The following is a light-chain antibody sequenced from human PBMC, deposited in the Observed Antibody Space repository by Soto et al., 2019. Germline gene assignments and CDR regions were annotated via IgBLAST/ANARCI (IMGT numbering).Light chain of an antibody. CDR1: QSVSSF. CDR2: DTF. CDR3: QQRSNWPPIT. V-gene: IGKV3-11*01. J-gene: IGKJ5*01. Sequence: EIVLPQSPATLSLSPGESATLSCRASQSVSSFLAWYQQKPGQAPRLLIYDTFNRATGIPARFSGSGSGTDFTLTIRGLEPEDFAIYYCQQRSNWPPITFGQGTRLEIK.